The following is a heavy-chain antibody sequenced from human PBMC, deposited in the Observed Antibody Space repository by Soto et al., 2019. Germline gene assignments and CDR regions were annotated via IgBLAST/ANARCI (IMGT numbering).Heavy chain of an antibody. V-gene: IGHV3-7*01. CDR1: GFTFSSYW. CDR3: ARQVAVYEYQFDY. D-gene: IGHD2-2*01. J-gene: IGHJ4*02. CDR2: IKQDGSEK. Sequence: GGSLRLSCAASGFTFSSYWMSWVRQAPWKGLEWVANIKQDGSEKYYVDSVKGRFTISRDNAKNSLYLQMNSLRAEDTAVYYCARQVAVYEYQFDYRGQGTLVSVTS.